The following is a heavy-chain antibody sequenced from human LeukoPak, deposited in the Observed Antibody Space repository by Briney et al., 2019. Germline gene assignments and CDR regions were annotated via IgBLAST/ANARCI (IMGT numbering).Heavy chain of an antibody. Sequence: SETLSLTCTVSGGSISSYYWSWIRQPPGKGLGWIGYIYYSGSTNYNPSLKSRVTISVDTSKNQFSLKLSSVTAADTAVYYCARDSGSSGYALYFDYWGQGTLATVSS. V-gene: IGHV4-59*01. D-gene: IGHD6-19*01. CDR1: GGSISSYY. CDR3: ARDSGSSGYALYFDY. CDR2: IYYSGST. J-gene: IGHJ4*02.